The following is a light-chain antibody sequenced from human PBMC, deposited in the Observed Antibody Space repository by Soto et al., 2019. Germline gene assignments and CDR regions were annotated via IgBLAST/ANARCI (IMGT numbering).Light chain of an antibody. CDR3: QQSFSAPRT. CDR1: QSIGRY. Sequence: DIQMTQSPSSLPASVGDRVTVTCRASQSIGRYLNWYQQKPGKAPKLLIYDVSSLRPGVPSRFSGDESGTDFTLTINGLQPEDFATYYCQQSFSAPRTVGQGTKLEIQ. V-gene: IGKV1-39*01. J-gene: IGKJ2*01. CDR2: DVS.